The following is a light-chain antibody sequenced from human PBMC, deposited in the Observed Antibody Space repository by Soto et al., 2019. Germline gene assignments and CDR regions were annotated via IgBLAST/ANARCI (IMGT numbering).Light chain of an antibody. CDR2: GVS. CDR1: ISDFVIYNY. J-gene: IGLJ1*01. CDR3: SSHTTSSALKV. Sequence: QSLLTQPASVFGSPGQSITISCTGTISDFVIYNYVSWYQQHPGKAPKLMLYGVSNRPSGVSNRFSGSKSGNTASLTISGLQAEDEADDYCSSHTTSSALKVFGTGTKVTVL. V-gene: IGLV2-14*01.